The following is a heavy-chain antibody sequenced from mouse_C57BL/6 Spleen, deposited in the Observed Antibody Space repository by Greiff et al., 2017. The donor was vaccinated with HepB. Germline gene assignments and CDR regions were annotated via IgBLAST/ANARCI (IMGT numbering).Heavy chain of an antibody. CDR3: ARDWDGSSSFAY. V-gene: IGHV3-1*01. Sequence: EVQLQQSGPGMVKPSQSLSLTCTVTGYSITSGYDWHWIRHFPGNKLEWMGYISYSGSTNYNPSLKSRISITHDTSKNHFFLKLNSVTTEDTATYYCARDWDGSSSFAYWGQGTLVTVSA. J-gene: IGHJ3*01. D-gene: IGHD1-1*01. CDR1: GYSITSGYD. CDR2: ISYSGST.